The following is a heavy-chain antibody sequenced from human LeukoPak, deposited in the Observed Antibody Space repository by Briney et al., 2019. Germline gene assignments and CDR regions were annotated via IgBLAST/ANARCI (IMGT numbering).Heavy chain of an antibody. CDR3: ARDSGYSSGWSAMQNWYFDF. V-gene: IGHV3-20*04. Sequence: GGSLRLSCAASGFTFDDYAMSWVRQAPGKGLEWVSEMNWIGGRTAYADSVKGRFTISRDNAKNSLYLQMNSLRAEDTALYYCARDSGYSSGWSAMQNWYFDFWGRGTLVTVSS. J-gene: IGHJ2*01. D-gene: IGHD6-19*01. CDR2: MNWIGGRT. CDR1: GFTFDDYA.